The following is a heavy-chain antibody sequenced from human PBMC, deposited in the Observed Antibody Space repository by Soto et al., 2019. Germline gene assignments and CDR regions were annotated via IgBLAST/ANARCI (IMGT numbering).Heavy chain of an antibody. D-gene: IGHD1-7*01. Sequence: ASVKVSCKASGYTFTGYYMHWVRQAPGQGLEWMGWINPNSGGTNYAQKFQGRVTMNRDTSISTAYMELSRLRSDDTAVYYCARARNWNYIRFDPWGQGTLVTVSS. CDR1: GYTFTGYY. V-gene: IGHV1-2*02. CDR3: ARARNWNYIRFDP. CDR2: INPNSGGT. J-gene: IGHJ5*02.